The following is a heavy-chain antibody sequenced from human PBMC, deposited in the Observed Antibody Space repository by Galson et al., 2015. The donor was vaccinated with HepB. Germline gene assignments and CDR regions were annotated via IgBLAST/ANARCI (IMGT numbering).Heavy chain of an antibody. CDR3: AKLEMATTSGGY. CDR2: ISYDGSNK. V-gene: IGHV3-30*18. Sequence: SLRLSCAASGFTFSSYGMHWVRQAPGKGLEWVAVISYDGSNKYYADSVKGRFTISRDNSKNTLYLQMNSLRAEDTAVYYCAKLEMATTSGGYRGRGTLVTVSS. CDR1: GFTFSSYG. J-gene: IGHJ4*02. D-gene: IGHD5-24*01.